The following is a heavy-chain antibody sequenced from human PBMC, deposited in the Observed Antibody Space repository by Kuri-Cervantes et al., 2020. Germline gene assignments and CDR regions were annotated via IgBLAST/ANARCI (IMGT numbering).Heavy chain of an antibody. V-gene: IGHV3-69-1*01. CDR2: ISSSSYI. J-gene: IGHJ4*02. CDR3: AKEKGGWYY. Sequence: ETLSLTCAVSGGSISSGGYSWSWIRQPPGKGLEWVSSISSSSYIYYADSVKGRFTISRDNAKNSLYLQMNSLRAEDTALYYCAKEKGGWYYWGQGTLVTVSS. D-gene: IGHD6-19*01. CDR1: GGSISSGGYS.